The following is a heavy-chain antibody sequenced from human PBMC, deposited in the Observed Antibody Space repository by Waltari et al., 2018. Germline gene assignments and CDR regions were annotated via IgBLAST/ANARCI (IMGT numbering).Heavy chain of an antibody. V-gene: IGHV4-34*02. J-gene: IGHJ5*02. CDR1: GGSFSGYH. Sequence: QVQLKQWGAGTLKPSDTLSLTCGVYGGSFSGYHWTRVRQSPGKGLEWIGEINNGGVTNYSPSLKSRVTISVDASKNQFSLFVRSVTAADTAVYYCARGGVPDYYGSGSPYRNWFDPWGQGTLVTVSS. CDR2: INNGGVT. D-gene: IGHD3-10*01. CDR3: ARGGVPDYYGSGSPYRNWFDP.